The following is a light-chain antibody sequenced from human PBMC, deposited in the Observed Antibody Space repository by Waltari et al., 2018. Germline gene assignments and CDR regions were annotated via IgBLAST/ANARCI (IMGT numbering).Light chain of an antibody. CDR3: QQYNNWPPWT. CDR1: QSVSSN. V-gene: IGKV3-15*01. Sequence: EIVMTQSPATLSVSPGERATLSCRASQSVSSNLAWYQQNPGQAPRLLIYGASTRATGVPARFSGSGSGTEFTLTIRSLQSEDYAVYYCQQYNNWPPWTFGQGTKVEIK. CDR2: GAS. J-gene: IGKJ1*01.